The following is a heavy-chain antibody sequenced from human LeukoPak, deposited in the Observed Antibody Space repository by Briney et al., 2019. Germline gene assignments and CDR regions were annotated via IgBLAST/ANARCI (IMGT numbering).Heavy chain of an antibody. Sequence: SETLSLTCTVSAYSISSGYYWGWIRQPPGKGLEWIGSIYHRGSTYYNPSLKSRVTISLDTSKNQFSLKLSSVTAADTAVYYCARDARNYYDSSGYYLHDYWGQGTLVTISS. CDR3: ARDARNYYDSSGYYLHDY. CDR1: AYSISSGYY. J-gene: IGHJ4*02. V-gene: IGHV4-38-2*02. CDR2: IYHRGST. D-gene: IGHD3-22*01.